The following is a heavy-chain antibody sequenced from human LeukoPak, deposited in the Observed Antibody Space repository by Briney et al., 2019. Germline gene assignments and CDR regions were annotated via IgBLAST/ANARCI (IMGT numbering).Heavy chain of an antibody. Sequence: SETLSLTCAVSGGSISSGGYYWSWIRQPPGKGLEWIGYIYHSGSTYYNPSLKSRVTISVDRSKNQFSLKLSFVTAADTAVYYCARHVEYSSGWYYFDYWGQGTLVTVSS. D-gene: IGHD6-19*01. CDR2: IYHSGST. J-gene: IGHJ4*02. CDR1: GGSISSGGYY. CDR3: ARHVEYSSGWYYFDY. V-gene: IGHV4-30-2*01.